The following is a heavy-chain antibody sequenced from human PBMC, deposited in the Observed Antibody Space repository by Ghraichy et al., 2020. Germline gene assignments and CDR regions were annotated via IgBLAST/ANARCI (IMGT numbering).Heavy chain of an antibody. J-gene: IGHJ4*02. CDR1: GGSISSSNW. CDR2: IYHSGST. CDR3: ARESSGYSYVNFDY. D-gene: IGHD5-18*01. V-gene: IGHV4-4*02. Sequence: TLSLTCAVSGGSISSSNWWSWVRQPPGKGLEWIGEIYHSGSTNYNPSLKSRVTISVDKSKNQFSLKLSSVTAADTAVYYCARESSGYSYVNFDYWGQGTLVTVSS.